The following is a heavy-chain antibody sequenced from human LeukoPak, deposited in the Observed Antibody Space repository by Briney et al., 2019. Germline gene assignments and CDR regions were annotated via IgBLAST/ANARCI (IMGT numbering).Heavy chain of an antibody. J-gene: IGHJ4*02. D-gene: IGHD3-9*01. CDR1: GGSIGSYY. V-gene: IGHV4-59*01. CDR2: IYYSGST. Sequence: SETLSLTCSVSGGSIGSYYWSWIRQPPGKGLEYIGYIYYSGSTNYNPSLKSRVTISVDTSKDQFSLNLTSVTAADTAVYYCARQKEDYDILTGYYRYYFDYWGQGTLVTVSS. CDR3: ARQKEDYDILTGYYRYYFDY.